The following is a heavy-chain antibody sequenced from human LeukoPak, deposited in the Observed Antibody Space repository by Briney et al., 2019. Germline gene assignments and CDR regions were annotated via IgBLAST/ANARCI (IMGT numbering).Heavy chain of an antibody. Sequence: KPGGSLRLSCAASGFTFSSYAMSWVRQAPGKGLEWVGSIYYSGSTYYNPSLKSRVTISVDTSKNQFSLKLSSVTAADTAVYFCASYYDSGGYYYATYYYFDPRGRGTMVTVSS. CDR3: ASYYDSGGYYYATYYYFDP. CDR1: GFTFSSYA. V-gene: IGHV4-38-2*01. J-gene: IGHJ2*01. D-gene: IGHD3-22*01. CDR2: IYYSGST.